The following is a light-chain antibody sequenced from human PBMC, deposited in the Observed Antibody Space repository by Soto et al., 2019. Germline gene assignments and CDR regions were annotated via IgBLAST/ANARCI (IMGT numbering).Light chain of an antibody. CDR1: QSISSW. Sequence: DIQMTQSPSTLSSSVGARVTITCRAIQSISSWLAWYQQKPGKAPKLLIYHASSLESGVPSRFGGSGSGTEFTLTINSLQPDDFATYYCQQYNSYSPWTFGQGTKVDIK. CDR2: HAS. J-gene: IGKJ1*01. CDR3: QQYNSYSPWT. V-gene: IGKV1-5*01.